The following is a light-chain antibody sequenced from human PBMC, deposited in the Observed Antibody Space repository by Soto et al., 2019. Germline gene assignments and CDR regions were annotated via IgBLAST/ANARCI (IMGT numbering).Light chain of an antibody. CDR2: GAS. CDR3: QEYGNSRT. Sequence: EIVLTQSPGTLSLSPGEGATLSCRASQSVGSSYLAWYQQKPGQAPRLLIYGASSRATGIPDRFSGSGSGPDFTLTISRLEPEDFAVYYCQEYGNSRTFGQGTKVEIK. V-gene: IGKV3-20*01. J-gene: IGKJ1*01. CDR1: QSVGSSY.